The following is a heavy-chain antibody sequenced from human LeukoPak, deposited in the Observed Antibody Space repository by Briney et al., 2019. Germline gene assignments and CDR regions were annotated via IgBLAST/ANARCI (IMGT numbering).Heavy chain of an antibody. CDR1: GYTLTELF. CDR2: FDPEDGET. Sequence: ASVKVSCKVSGYTLTELFMHWVRQAPGKGLEWMGGFDPEDGETIYAQKFQGRVTITTDESTSTAYMELSSLRSEDTAVYYCASSIAARPGYFDYWGQGTLVTVSS. CDR3: ASSIAARPGYFDY. V-gene: IGHV1-24*01. J-gene: IGHJ4*02. D-gene: IGHD6-6*01.